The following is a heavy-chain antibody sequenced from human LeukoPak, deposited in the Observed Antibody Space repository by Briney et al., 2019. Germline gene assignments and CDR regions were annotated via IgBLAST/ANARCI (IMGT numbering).Heavy chain of an antibody. D-gene: IGHD3-10*01. CDR3: ARTIRGPTYGSGSYKVRYFDY. Sequence: SGGSLRLSCAASGFTFSDYYMSWIRQAPGKGLEWVSYISSSGSSVYYADSVKGRFTISRDNAKNSLYLQMNSLRAEDTAVYYCARTIRGPTYGSGSYKVRYFDYWGQGTLVTVSS. V-gene: IGHV3-11*04. J-gene: IGHJ4*02. CDR1: GFTFSDYY. CDR2: ISSSGSSV.